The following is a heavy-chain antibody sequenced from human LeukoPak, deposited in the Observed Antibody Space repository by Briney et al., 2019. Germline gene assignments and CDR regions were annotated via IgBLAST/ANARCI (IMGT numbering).Heavy chain of an antibody. CDR2: IXXXXXXX. CDR3: ARATVVTEPNDY. D-gene: IGHD4-23*01. J-gene: IGHJ4*02. V-gene: IGHV3-30*01. CDR1: GFTFSSYA. Sequence: GRSLRLSCAASGFTFSSYAMHWVRQAPXXXXXXVAVIXXXXXXXYXXDSXXXRXXXSRDNSKNTLYLQMNSLRAEDTAVYYCARATVVTEPNDYWGQGTLVTVSS.